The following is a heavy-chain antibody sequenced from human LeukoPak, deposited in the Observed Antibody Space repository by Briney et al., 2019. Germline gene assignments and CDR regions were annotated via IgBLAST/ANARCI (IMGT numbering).Heavy chain of an antibody. D-gene: IGHD3-10*01. CDR3: ARDIRGPEDY. V-gene: IGHV4-39*07. Sequence: SETLSLTCTVSGGSISSGGYYWSWIRQPPGKGLEWIGSIYHSGSTYYNPSLKSRVTISVDTSKNQFSLKLSSVTAADTAVYYCARDIRGPEDYWGQGTLVTVSS. J-gene: IGHJ4*02. CDR1: GGSISSGGYY. CDR2: IYHSGST.